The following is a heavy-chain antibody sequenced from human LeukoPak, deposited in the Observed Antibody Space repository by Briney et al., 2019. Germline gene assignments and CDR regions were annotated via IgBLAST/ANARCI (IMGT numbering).Heavy chain of an antibody. Sequence: ALVKVSCKASGYTFTSYGISWVRQAPGQGLEWMGWISAYNGDTNYAQKLQGRVTMTTDTSTSTAYMELRSLRSDDTAVYYCARDDLAAAGAYYYYGMDVWGKGTTVTVSS. CDR3: ARDDLAAAGAYYYYGMDV. V-gene: IGHV1-18*04. D-gene: IGHD6-13*01. CDR2: ISAYNGDT. CDR1: GYTFTSYG. J-gene: IGHJ6*04.